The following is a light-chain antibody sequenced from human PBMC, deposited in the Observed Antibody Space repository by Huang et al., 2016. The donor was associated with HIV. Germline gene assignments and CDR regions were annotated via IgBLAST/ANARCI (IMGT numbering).Light chain of an antibody. J-gene: IGKJ2*01. CDR2: AAS. CDR1: QGAGNS. CDR3: QKYNSAPYT. V-gene: IGKV1-27*01. Sequence: DIQMTQSPSSLSTSVGDRVTITCRASQGAGNSLAWYQSKPGKVPKLLIYAASTLRSGVPSRVSGSGSGTEFTLTSSGLQPEDVATYYWQKYNSAPYTFGQGTRLDIK.